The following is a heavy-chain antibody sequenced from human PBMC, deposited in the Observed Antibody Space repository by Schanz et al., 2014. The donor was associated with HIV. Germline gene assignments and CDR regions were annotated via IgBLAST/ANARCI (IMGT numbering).Heavy chain of an antibody. CDR2: ISISGDVT. CDR1: GFIFSNHA. J-gene: IGHJ4*02. Sequence: EVQLLESGGGLVQPGGSLRLSCVASGFIFSNHAMSWVRQAQGKGLEWVSGISISGDVTYYSDSVKGRFTISRDNSKNTVYLQMNSLRAEDTAVYYCANEEVPNDYWGQGTLVTVSS. V-gene: IGHV3-23*01. CDR3: ANEEVPNDY.